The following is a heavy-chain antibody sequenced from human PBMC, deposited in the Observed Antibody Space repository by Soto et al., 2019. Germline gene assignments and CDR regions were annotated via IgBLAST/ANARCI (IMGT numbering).Heavy chain of an antibody. J-gene: IGHJ6*02. CDR1: GGSISSYY. CDR3: ARDLWGYCGTDCYPLDV. V-gene: IGHV4-59*01. D-gene: IGHD2-21*02. CDR2: MYNTGRT. Sequence: SETLSLTCTVSGGSISSYYWSWIRQPPGKGLEWIGYMYNTGRTVYNPSLKSRVTISVDTSKNQFSLKLNAVTVADTAVYYCARDLWGYCGTDCYPLDVWGQGTTVT.